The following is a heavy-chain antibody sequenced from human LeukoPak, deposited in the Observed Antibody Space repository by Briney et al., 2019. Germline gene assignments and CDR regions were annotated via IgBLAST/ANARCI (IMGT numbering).Heavy chain of an antibody. CDR2: IYYTGNT. CDR1: GDSITNYF. D-gene: IGHD2-15*01. Sequence: PSETLSLTCTVSGDSITNYFWSWIRQPPGKGLEWIGYIYYTGNTNYKPSLKSRVTMSVDTSTNQFSLRLPSVTAADTAVYYCARGRVAYSAYYFDYWGRGTLVTVSS. J-gene: IGHJ4*02. CDR3: ARGRVAYSAYYFDY. V-gene: IGHV4-59*01.